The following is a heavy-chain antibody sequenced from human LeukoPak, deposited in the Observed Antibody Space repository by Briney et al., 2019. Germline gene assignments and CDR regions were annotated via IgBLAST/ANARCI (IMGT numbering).Heavy chain of an antibody. D-gene: IGHD4-23*01. V-gene: IGHV4-61*02. CDR1: GGSISSGSYY. CDR2: IYTSGST. CDR3: ASSATVAKGYAFDI. J-gene: IGHJ3*02. Sequence: PSETLSLTCTVSGGSISSGSYYWSWIRQPAGKGQEWIGRIYTSGSTNYNPSLKSRITISVDTSKNQFSLKLSSVTAADTAVYYCASSATVAKGYAFDIWGQGTMVTVSS.